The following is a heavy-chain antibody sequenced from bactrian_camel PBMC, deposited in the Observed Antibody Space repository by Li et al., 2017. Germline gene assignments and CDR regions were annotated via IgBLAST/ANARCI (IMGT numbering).Heavy chain of an antibody. V-gene: IGHV3S63*01. D-gene: IGHD7*01. CDR1: GFRYPSFC. CDR2: IRTTDGMA. Sequence: HVQLVESGGGSVQVGGSLRLSCALPGFRYPSFCVGWFRQAPGKEREGVATIRTTDGMASYVDSVKGRCTISRGNAGNTLYLQMNSLKPEDTAMYFCAA.